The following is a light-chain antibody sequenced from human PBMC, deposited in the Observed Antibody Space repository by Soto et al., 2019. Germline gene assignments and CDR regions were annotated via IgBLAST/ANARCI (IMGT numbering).Light chain of an antibody. CDR1: ESLVATDGMTY. Sequence: DVVMTQSPVSLPVTLGQPASISCRSSESLVATDGMTYLNWFHQRPGQSPRRLIYKVSDRDSGVPDRVRGSGSGTDFTLRISRVEAEDVGIYYCMQGTHWPRTFGQGTKVEIK. V-gene: IGKV2-30*01. CDR2: KVS. CDR3: MQGTHWPRT. J-gene: IGKJ1*01.